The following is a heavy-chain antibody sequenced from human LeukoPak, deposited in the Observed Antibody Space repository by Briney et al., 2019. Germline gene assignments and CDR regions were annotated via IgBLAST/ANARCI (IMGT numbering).Heavy chain of an antibody. J-gene: IGHJ6*02. D-gene: IGHD2-2*01. CDR3: ARDPPGGGEDMDV. V-gene: IGHV1-2*02. CDR1: GYTFTGYY. Sequence: ASVKVSCKASGYTFTGYYFHWVLQAPGQGLEWMGWINPNSGVTNYARKFQGRVTMTRDTSISTAYMELSRLTSDDTAVYYCARDPPGGGEDMDVWGQGTTVTVSS. CDR2: INPNSGVT.